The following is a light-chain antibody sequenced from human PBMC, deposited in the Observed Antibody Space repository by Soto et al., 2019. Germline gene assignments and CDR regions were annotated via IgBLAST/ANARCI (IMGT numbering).Light chain of an antibody. CDR2: DAS. J-gene: IGKJ5*01. Sequence: IVLTQSAATLSLSPGERATLSCRASQSVSSYLAWYQQKPGQAPRLLIYDASNRATGIPARFSGSGSGTDFTLTISSLEPEDFAVYYCQQRSNWLTFGQGTRLE. CDR1: QSVSSY. CDR3: QQRSNWLT. V-gene: IGKV3-11*01.